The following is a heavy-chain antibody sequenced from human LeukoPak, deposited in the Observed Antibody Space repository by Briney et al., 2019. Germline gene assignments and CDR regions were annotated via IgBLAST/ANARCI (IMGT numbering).Heavy chain of an antibody. J-gene: IGHJ6*03. Sequence: ASVKVSCKASGGIFSSYAISWVRQAPGQGLEWMGWISAYNGNTNYAQKLQGRVTMTTDTSTSTAYMELRSLRSDDTAVYYCARDSGSGSYYPAYYYYMDVWGKGTTVTVSS. D-gene: IGHD3-10*01. V-gene: IGHV1-18*01. CDR3: ARDSGSGSYYPAYYYYMDV. CDR1: GGIFSSYA. CDR2: ISAYNGNT.